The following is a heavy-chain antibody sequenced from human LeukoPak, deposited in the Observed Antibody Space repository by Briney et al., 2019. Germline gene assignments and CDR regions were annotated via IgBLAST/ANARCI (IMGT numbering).Heavy chain of an antibody. CDR3: ARDLAPSGADAFDI. V-gene: IGHV4-30-4*08. CDR1: GGSISSGDYY. CDR2: IYYSGST. Sequence: SETLSLTCTVSGGSISSGDYYWSWIRQPPGKGLEWIGYIYYSGSTYYNPSLKSRVTISVDTARNQFSLKLSSVTAADTAMYYCARDLAPSGADAFDIWGQGTMVTVSP. D-gene: IGHD1-14*01. J-gene: IGHJ3*02.